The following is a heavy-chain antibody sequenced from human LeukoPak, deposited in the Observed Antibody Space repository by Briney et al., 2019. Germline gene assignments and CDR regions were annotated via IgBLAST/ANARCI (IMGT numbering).Heavy chain of an antibody. CDR3: AGHHPRNTVDF. CDR2: ISDIGSI. D-gene: IGHD2/OR15-2a*01. Sequence: SETLSLTCTVSGGSISSYYWSWIRQPPGKGLEWIAYISDIGSINYSPSLESRVTISLDTSKNQLSLKLRSVTAADTAVYYCAGHHPRNTVDFWGQGTLVTVSS. J-gene: IGHJ4*02. CDR1: GGSISSYY. V-gene: IGHV4-59*08.